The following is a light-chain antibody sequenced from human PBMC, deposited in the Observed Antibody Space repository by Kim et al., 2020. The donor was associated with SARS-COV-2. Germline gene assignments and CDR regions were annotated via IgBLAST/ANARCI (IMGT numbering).Light chain of an antibody. CDR1: SSDVGAYNY. CDR2: DFS. CDR3: SSYTSSNKKV. Sequence: HSITITCTGTSSDVGAYNYVSWYQQHPGKAPIRMIFDFSKRPSGVSTRFSGSKSGNTASLTISGLQAEDEAYYYCSSYTSSNKKVFGGGTQLTVL. V-gene: IGLV2-14*03. J-gene: IGLJ3*02.